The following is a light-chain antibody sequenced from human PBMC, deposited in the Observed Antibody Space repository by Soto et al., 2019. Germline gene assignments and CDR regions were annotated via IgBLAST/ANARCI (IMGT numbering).Light chain of an antibody. CDR1: SSDVGAYAY. Sequence: QSALTQPASVSGSPGQSITISCTGTSSDVGAYAYVSWYQHHPGKVPKLMIYDVGVRPSGVSNRFSGSKSGNTASLTISGLQADDEADYCCSSYTGSGSLYVFGTGTKVTVL. CDR3: SSYTGSGSLYV. V-gene: IGLV2-14*03. J-gene: IGLJ1*01. CDR2: DVG.